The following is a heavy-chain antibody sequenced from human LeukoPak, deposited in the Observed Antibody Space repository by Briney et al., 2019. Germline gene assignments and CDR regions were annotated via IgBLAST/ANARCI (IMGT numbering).Heavy chain of an antibody. V-gene: IGHV3-48*01. CDR2: ISSSSSTI. D-gene: IGHD5-12*01. CDR1: GFTFSSYN. Sequence: PGGSLRLSCAASGFTFSSYNMTWVRQAPGKGLEWVSYISSSSSTIYYADTVKARFTTSKENAQNSRYLQMNSLRGEDTAVYYCASLPGGYSGDDRSFDYWGEGTLVTVSS. CDR3: ASLPGGYSGDDRSFDY. J-gene: IGHJ4*02.